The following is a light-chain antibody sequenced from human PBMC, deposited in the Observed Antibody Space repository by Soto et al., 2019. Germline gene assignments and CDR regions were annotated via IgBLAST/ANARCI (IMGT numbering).Light chain of an antibody. CDR1: QRIDTW. CDR3: QQLERYPST. Sequence: IQMTQSPATRSTYLEDRVTITCRASQRIDTWVAWYQQKPGTAPKLLIYAASTLQSGVPSRFSGSGSGTDFTLTISSLQPEDFATYYCQQLERYPSTFGGGTKVDIK. J-gene: IGKJ4*01. CDR2: AAS. V-gene: IGKV1-5*01.